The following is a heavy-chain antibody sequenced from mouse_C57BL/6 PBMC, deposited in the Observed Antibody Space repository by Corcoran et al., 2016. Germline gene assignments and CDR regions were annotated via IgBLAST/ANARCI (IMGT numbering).Heavy chain of an antibody. Sequence: EVQLQQSGPELVKPGASVKISCKASGYTFTDYYMNWVKQSHGKSLEWIGDINPNNGGTSYNQKFKGKATLTVDKSSSTAYMELRSLTSGDSAVYYCARSIPYSNYVDYWGQGTTLTVSS. V-gene: IGHV1-26*01. D-gene: IGHD2-5*01. CDR3: ARSIPYSNYVDY. J-gene: IGHJ2*01. CDR1: GYTFTDYY. CDR2: INPNNGGT.